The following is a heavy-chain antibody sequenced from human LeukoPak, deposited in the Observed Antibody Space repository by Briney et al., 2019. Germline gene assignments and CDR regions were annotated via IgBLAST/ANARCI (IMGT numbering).Heavy chain of an antibody. CDR1: GYRFTSYW. D-gene: IGHD2-21*01. Sequence: GESLKISCKGSGYRFTSYWIGWVRQMPGKGLEWMGIIYPGDSDTRYSPSFQGQVATSADKSISTAYLQWSSLKASDTAMYYCARCTQSYYYYMDVWGKGTTVTVSS. CDR3: ARCTQSYYYYMDV. V-gene: IGHV5-51*01. CDR2: IYPGDSDT. J-gene: IGHJ6*03.